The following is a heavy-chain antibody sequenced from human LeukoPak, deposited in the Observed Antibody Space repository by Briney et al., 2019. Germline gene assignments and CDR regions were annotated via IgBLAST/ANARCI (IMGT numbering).Heavy chain of an antibody. CDR3: ARGGLYYYDSSGSSFDY. J-gene: IGHJ4*02. CDR1: GFTFSSYA. Sequence: PGGSLRLSCAASGFTFSSYAMHWVRQAPGKGLEYVSAISSNGGSTYYANSVKGRFTISRDNSKNTLYLQMGSLRAEDMAVYYCARGGLYYYDSSGSSFDYWGQGTLVTVSS. D-gene: IGHD3-22*01. CDR2: ISSNGGST. V-gene: IGHV3-64*01.